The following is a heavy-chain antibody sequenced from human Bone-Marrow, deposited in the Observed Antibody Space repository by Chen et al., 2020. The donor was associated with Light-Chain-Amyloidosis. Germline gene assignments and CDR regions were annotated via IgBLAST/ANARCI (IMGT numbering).Heavy chain of an antibody. V-gene: IGHV4-34*01. CDR2: INHSGST. J-gene: IGHJ3*02. CDR3: ARGSPIVVVPAAQEVGAFDI. CDR1: GGSFSGYY. Sequence: QVQLQQWGAGLLKPSETLSLTCAVYGGSFSGYYWSWIRQPPANGLEWIGEINHSGSTNYNPSLKSRVTISVDTSKNQFSLKLSSVTAADTAVYYCARGSPIVVVPAAQEVGAFDIWGQGTMVTVSS. D-gene: IGHD2-2*01.